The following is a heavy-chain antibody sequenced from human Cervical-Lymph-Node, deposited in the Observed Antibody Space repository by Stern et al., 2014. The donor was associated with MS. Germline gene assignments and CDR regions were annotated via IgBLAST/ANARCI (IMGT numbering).Heavy chain of an antibody. Sequence: VQLVESGAEVKKPGASVKVSCKASGYTFTSYDINWVRQATGQGLEWMGWMNLKSGNRGYAKKFQGRVTMTRSTSITTAYMELSSLTSEDTAVYYCARVDGSIDYWGQGTLVTVSS. J-gene: IGHJ4*02. D-gene: IGHD5-24*01. CDR1: GYTFTSYD. CDR2: MNLKSGNR. CDR3: ARVDGSIDY. V-gene: IGHV1-8*01.